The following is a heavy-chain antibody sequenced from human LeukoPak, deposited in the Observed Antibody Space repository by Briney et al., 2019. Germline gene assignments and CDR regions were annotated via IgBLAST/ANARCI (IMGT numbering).Heavy chain of an antibody. CDR3: AKTTTVVTPFDRSDY. Sequence: GGSLRLSCAASGFTFSSYAMSWVRQAPGKGLEWVSAISGSGGSTYYADSVKGRFTISRDNSKNTLYPQMNSLRAEDTAVYYCAKTTTVVTPFDRSDYWGQGTLVTVSS. CDR2: ISGSGGST. J-gene: IGHJ4*02. CDR1: GFTFSSYA. D-gene: IGHD4-23*01. V-gene: IGHV3-23*01.